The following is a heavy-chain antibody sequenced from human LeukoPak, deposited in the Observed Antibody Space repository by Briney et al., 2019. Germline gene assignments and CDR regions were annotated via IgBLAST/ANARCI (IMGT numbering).Heavy chain of an antibody. D-gene: IGHD1-20*01. CDR3: AREGITGTTWVY. V-gene: IGHV1-3*01. J-gene: IGHJ4*02. CDR2: INAGNGNT. Sequence: VASVKVSCKASGYTFTSYAMHWVRQAPGQRLEWMGWINAGNGNTKYSQKFQGRVTITRDTSASTAYMELSSLRSGDTAVYYCAREGITGTTWVYWGQGTLVTVSS. CDR1: GYTFTSYA.